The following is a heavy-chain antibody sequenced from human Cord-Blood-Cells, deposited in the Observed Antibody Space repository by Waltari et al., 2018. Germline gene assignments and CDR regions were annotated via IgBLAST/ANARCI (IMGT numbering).Heavy chain of an antibody. Sequence: QVQLQPWGAGLLKPSETLSLTCAVYGGSFSGYYWSWIRQPPGTGLEWIVEINHSVSTNYTPYLKGRITISVDASKHQFSLKLSSVTAADTAVYYRATAFPGIAAAGTEYFQHWGQGTLVTVSS. D-gene: IGHD6-13*01. CDR2: INHSVST. CDR3: ATAFPGIAAAGTEYFQH. CDR1: GGSFSGYY. V-gene: IGHV4-34*01. J-gene: IGHJ1*01.